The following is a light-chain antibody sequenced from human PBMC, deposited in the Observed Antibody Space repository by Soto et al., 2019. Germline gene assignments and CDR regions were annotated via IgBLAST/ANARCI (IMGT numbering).Light chain of an antibody. CDR1: QSISSSY. V-gene: IGKV3-20*01. Sequence: ETVLTQSPGTLSLSPGESGTLSCRASQSISSSYLAWYQQKPGQAPRLLIYGASSRATGIPDRFSGSGSGTDFTLTISGLXPEDFAVYYCQQYGKSPTWTFGQGTKVDIK. CDR3: QQYGKSPTWT. J-gene: IGKJ1*01. CDR2: GAS.